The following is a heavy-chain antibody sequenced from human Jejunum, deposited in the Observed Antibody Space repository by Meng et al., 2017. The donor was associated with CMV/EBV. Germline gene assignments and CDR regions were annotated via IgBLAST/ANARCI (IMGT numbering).Heavy chain of an antibody. Sequence: RLGDSGVGGVQAWGSLRTFCSAFGFSFINYGLTSLSQALGKVLELVSGTSGGGGTTYYADSVTGRFTISRDNSKNTLYLQMNSLRAEDTALYYCAALGTTPEWGQGTLVTVSS. V-gene: IGHV3-23*04. D-gene: IGHD2/OR15-2a*01. CDR2: TSGGGGTT. J-gene: IGHJ4*02. CDR3: AALGTTPE. CDR1: GFSFINYG.